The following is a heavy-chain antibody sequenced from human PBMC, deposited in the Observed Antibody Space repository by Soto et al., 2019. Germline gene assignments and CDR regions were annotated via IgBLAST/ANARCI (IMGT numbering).Heavy chain of an antibody. D-gene: IGHD1-26*01. CDR3: ARVGSYYRFPDY. J-gene: IGHJ4*02. CDR2: ISYDGSNK. Sequence: GGSLRLSCAASGFSFSSYAMHWVRQAPGKGLEWVAVISYDGSNKYYADSVKGRFTISRDNSKNTLYLQMNSLRAEDTAVYYCARVGSYYRFPDYWGQGTLVTVSS. V-gene: IGHV3-30-3*01. CDR1: GFSFSSYA.